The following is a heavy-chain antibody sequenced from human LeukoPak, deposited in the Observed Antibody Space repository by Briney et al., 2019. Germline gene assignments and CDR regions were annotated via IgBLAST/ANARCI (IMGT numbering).Heavy chain of an antibody. CDR3: AREWDSGSYYLGYFDY. CDR1: GFTFSDHY. V-gene: IGHV3-72*01. CDR2: IRNKANSYTT. D-gene: IGHD1-26*01. J-gene: IGHJ4*02. Sequence: GGSLRLSCAASGFTFSDHYMDWVRQAPGRGLEWVGRIRNKANSYTTEYAASVKGRFTISRDDSKNSLYLQMNSLKCEDTAVYYCAREWDSGSYYLGYFDYWGQGTLVTVSS.